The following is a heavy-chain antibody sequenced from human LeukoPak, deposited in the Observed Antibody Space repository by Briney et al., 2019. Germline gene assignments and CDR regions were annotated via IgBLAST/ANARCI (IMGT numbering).Heavy chain of an antibody. CDR3: ARVVPAATTIAVADNFDY. CDR2: INHSGST. Sequence: SETLSLTCAVYGGSFSGYYWSWIRQPPGKGLEWIGEINHSGSTNYNPSLKSRVTISVDTSKNQFSPKLSSVTAADTAVYYCARVVPAATTIAVADNFDYWGQGTLVTVSS. D-gene: IGHD6-19*01. V-gene: IGHV4-34*01. J-gene: IGHJ4*02. CDR1: GGSFSGYY.